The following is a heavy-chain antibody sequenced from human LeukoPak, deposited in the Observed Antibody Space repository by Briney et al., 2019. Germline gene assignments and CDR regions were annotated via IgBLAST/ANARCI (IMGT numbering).Heavy chain of an antibody. V-gene: IGHV4-59*01. CDR2: IYYSGST. CDR3: ARTYYDFWSGYAVSTWFDP. D-gene: IGHD3-3*01. CDR1: GGSISSYY. Sequence: ASETLSLTCTVSGGSISSYYWSWIRQPPGKGLEWIGYIYYSGSTNYNPSLKSRVTISVDTSKNQFSLKLSSVTAADTAVYYCARTYYDFWSGYAVSTWFDPWGQGTLVTVS. J-gene: IGHJ5*02.